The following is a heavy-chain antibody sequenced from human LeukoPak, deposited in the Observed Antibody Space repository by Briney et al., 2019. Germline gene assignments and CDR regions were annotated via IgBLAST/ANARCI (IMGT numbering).Heavy chain of an antibody. J-gene: IGHJ3*02. D-gene: IGHD3-10*01. V-gene: IGHV4-34*01. CDR1: GGSFRGYY. Sequence: SETLSLTCAVYGGSFRGYYWSWIRQPPGKGLEWIGEINHSGSTNYNPSLKSRVTISVDTSKNQFSLKLSSVTAADTAVYYCARRRRITMVRAYSDAFDIWGQGTMVTVSS. CDR2: INHSGST. CDR3: ARRRRITMVRAYSDAFDI.